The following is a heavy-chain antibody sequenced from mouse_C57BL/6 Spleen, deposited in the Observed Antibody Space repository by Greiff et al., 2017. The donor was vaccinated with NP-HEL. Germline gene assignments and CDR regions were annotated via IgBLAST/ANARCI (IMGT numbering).Heavy chain of an antibody. CDR3: AREGFTTVVAPYWYFDV. Sequence: VQLQQPGAELVKPGASVKLSCKASGYTFTSYWMHWVKQRPGQGLEWIGMIHPNSGSTNYNEKFKSKATLTVDKSSSTAYMQLSSLTSEDSAVYYCAREGFTTVVAPYWYFDVWGTGTTVTVSS. CDR1: GYTFTSYW. CDR2: IHPNSGST. D-gene: IGHD1-1*01. V-gene: IGHV1-64*01. J-gene: IGHJ1*03.